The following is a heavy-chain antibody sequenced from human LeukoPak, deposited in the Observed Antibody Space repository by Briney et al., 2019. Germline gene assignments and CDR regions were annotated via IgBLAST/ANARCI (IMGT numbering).Heavy chain of an antibody. Sequence: ASVKVSCKASGYTFTDYFIHWVRQAPGQGLEWMGWISAYNGNTNYAQKLQGRVTMTTDTSTSTAYMELRSLRSDDTAVYYCARVRGYGSGSYYHYWGQGTLVTVSS. CDR2: ISAYNGNT. J-gene: IGHJ4*02. D-gene: IGHD3-10*01. V-gene: IGHV1-18*04. CDR1: GYTFTDYF. CDR3: ARVRGYGSGSYYHY.